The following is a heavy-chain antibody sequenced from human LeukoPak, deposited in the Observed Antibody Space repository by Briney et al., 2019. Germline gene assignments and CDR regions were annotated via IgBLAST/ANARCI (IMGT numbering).Heavy chain of an antibody. CDR3: ARADLVIVGATD. Sequence: GGSLRLSRAASGFTFSSYAMHWVRQAPGKGLEWVAVISYDGSNKYYADSVKGRFTISRDNSKNTLYLQMNSLRAEDTAVYYCARADLVIVGATDWGQGTLVTVSS. D-gene: IGHD1-26*01. CDR2: ISYDGSNK. J-gene: IGHJ4*02. V-gene: IGHV3-30-3*01. CDR1: GFTFSSYA.